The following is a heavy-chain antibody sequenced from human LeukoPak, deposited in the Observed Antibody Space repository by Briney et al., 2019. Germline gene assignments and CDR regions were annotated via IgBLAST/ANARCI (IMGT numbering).Heavy chain of an antibody. CDR2: TYYRSKWYN. V-gene: IGHV6-1*01. Sequence: SQTLSLTCAISGDSVSSNSAAWNWIRQSPSRGLEWLGRTYYRSKWYNDYAVSVKSRITINPDTSKNQFSLQLNSVTPEGTAVYYCARDAEKRYSSSWYPYNWFDPWGQGTLVTVSS. CDR3: ARDAEKRYSSSWYPYNWFDP. CDR1: GDSVSSNSAA. J-gene: IGHJ5*02. D-gene: IGHD6-13*01.